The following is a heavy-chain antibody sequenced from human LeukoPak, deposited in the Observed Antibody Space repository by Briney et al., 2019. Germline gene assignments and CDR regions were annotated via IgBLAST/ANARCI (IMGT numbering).Heavy chain of an antibody. J-gene: IGHJ4*02. D-gene: IGHD5-18*01. V-gene: IGHV4-61*01. CDR1: GGSVSSDSYY. Sequence: SETLSLTCTVSGGSVSSDSYYWNWIRQPPGKGLEWIGRIYTSGSTSYNSSLKSRVTMSVDTPKNQFSLKLSSVTAADTAVYYCARDVGGYNYGYSLDYWGQGTLVSVSS. CDR2: IYTSGST. CDR3: ARDVGGYNYGYSLDY.